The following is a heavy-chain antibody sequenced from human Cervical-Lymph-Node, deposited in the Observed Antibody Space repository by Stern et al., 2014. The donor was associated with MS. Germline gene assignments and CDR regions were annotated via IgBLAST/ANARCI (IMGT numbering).Heavy chain of an antibody. J-gene: IGHJ4*02. Sequence: EVQLVESGGGLVKPGRSLRLSCVGSGFSFSNFAMHWARQAHGKGMEWVSGNTWNSDNIPYADSVKGRFTISRDNAENSLFLQMNSLRLEDTSLYYCTKVKPAAGTVLFESWGQGTLVTVSS. V-gene: IGHV3-9*01. CDR2: NTWNSDNI. CDR1: GFSFSNFA. D-gene: IGHD6-13*01. CDR3: TKVKPAAGTVLFES.